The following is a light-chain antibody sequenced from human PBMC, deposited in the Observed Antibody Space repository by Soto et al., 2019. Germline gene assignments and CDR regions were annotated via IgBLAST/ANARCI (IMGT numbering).Light chain of an antibody. CDR1: QTLLHSNGKSD. CDR3: LQSLHFPLT. J-gene: IGKJ4*01. V-gene: IGKV2D-29*01. Sequence: EIVMTQTPLSLSVTPGQSASISCRSSQTLLHSNGKSDLYWYLQKAGQAPQLLIDEVFKRFSGVPDRFSGSGAGTDFTLKISRVEAEDVGVYYCLQSLHFPLTFGGGTKVEIK. CDR2: EVF.